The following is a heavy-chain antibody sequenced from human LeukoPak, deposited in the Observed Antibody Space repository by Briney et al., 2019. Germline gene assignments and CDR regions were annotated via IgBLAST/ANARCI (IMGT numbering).Heavy chain of an antibody. CDR1: GGSISSSNSY. Sequence: SETLSLTCTVSGGSISSSNSYWGWIRQPPGKGLEWIGRICYSVISPYTPSLTIRATISVDTSNNHFSLKLSSVTAADTAVYYCARHFAGPGTYTPYFGMDVWGQRTTVTVSS. CDR2: ICYSVIS. J-gene: IGHJ6*02. V-gene: IGHV4-39*01. D-gene: IGHD3-3*01. CDR3: ARHFAGPGTYTPYFGMDV.